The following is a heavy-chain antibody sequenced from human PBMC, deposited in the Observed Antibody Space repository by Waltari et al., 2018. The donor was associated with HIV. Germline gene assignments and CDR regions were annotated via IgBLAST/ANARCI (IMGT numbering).Heavy chain of an antibody. Sequence: EVQLVESGGGLVKPGGSLRLSCAASGFNFTIAWMSWVRQAPGKGRGGVGRIKSKSDGGTTDYAAPVKGRFTISRDDSKDTLYLQVNSLKTDDTAVYYCATAGSTGTTRGYWGQGTLVTVSS. CDR1: GFNFTIAW. V-gene: IGHV3-15*01. J-gene: IGHJ4*02. D-gene: IGHD1-1*01. CDR3: ATAGSTGTTRGY. CDR2: IKSKSDGGTT.